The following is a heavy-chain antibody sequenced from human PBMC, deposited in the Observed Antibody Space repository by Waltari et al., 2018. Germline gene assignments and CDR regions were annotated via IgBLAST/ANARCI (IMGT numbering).Heavy chain of an antibody. CDR2: ISGGSGGST. CDR1: GFTFSSYG. CDR3: AKGDKIVLVPATILT. J-gene: IGHJ5*02. Sequence: EVQLVESGGDLVQPGGSLRLSCAASGFTFSSYGMSWVRQAPGKGLEWVSVISGGSGGSTYYADSVKGRFTISRDKSKTTLYLQMNSLRAEYTAVYYCAKGDKIVLVPATILTWGQGTLVTVSS. V-gene: IGHV3-23*04. D-gene: IGHD2-2*01.